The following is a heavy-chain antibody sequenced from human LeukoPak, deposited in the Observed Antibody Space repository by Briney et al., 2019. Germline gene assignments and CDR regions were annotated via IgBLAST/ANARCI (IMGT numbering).Heavy chain of an antibody. CDR3: ARDAGRNWNDVEY. CDR2: ISSNGGST. D-gene: IGHD1-1*01. CDR1: GFTFSSYA. V-gene: IGHV3-64*01. J-gene: IGHJ4*02. Sequence: PGGSLRLSCAASGFTFSSYAMHWVRQAPGKGLEYVSAISSNGGSTYYANSVKGRFTISRDNSKNTLYLQMGSLRAEDMAVYYCARDAGRNWNDVEYWGQGTLVTVSS.